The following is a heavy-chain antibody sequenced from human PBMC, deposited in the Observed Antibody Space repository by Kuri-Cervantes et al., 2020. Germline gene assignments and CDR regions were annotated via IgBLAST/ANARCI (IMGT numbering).Heavy chain of an antibody. D-gene: IGHD3-16*01. CDR2: IYSCRST. J-gene: IGHJ6*03. V-gene: IGHV3-66*01. CDR3: AGGVFRLYHMDV. CDR1: GFTVSSNY. Sequence: GESLKISCAASGFTVSSNYMSWVRQAPGKGLEWVSVIYSCRSTYYADSVKGQFTISRDNSKNSLYLQMNSLRVEETAVYYCAGGVFRLYHMDVWGKGATVTVSS.